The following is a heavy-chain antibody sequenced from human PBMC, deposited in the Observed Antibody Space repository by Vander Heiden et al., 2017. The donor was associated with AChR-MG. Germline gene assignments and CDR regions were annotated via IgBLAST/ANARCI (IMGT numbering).Heavy chain of an antibody. Sequence: EVQLLESGGVLVHLGGSLRLSRAASAFTSSRYAMSWVRQAPGKGLEWVSAISGSGGSTYYADSVKGRFTISRDNSKNTLYLQMNSLRAEDTAVYYCAKNAPYYYDSSGYPREYWGQGTLVTVSS. CDR1: AFTSSRYA. J-gene: IGHJ4*02. D-gene: IGHD3-22*01. CDR2: ISGSGGST. V-gene: IGHV3-23*01. CDR3: AKNAPYYYDSSGYPREY.